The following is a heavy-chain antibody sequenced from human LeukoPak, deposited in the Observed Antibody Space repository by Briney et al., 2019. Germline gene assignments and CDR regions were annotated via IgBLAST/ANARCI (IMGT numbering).Heavy chain of an antibody. J-gene: IGHJ5*02. CDR3: AREQRYYDILTGYYEYWFDP. D-gene: IGHD3-9*01. Sequence: GGSLRLSCAASGFIFSSYGMHWVRQAPGKGLEWVAVIWYDGSNKYYADSVKGRFTISRDNSKNTLYLQMNSLRAEDTAVYYCAREQRYYDILTGYYEYWFDPWGQGTLVTVSS. CDR2: IWYDGSNK. V-gene: IGHV3-33*01. CDR1: GFIFSSYG.